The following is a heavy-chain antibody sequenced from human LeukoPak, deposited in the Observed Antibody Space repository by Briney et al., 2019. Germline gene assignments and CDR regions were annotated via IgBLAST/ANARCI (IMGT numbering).Heavy chain of an antibody. J-gene: IGHJ4*02. CDR1: EFTLRNYW. V-gene: IGHV3-21*01. CDR2: ISGSSSYI. CDR3: AKDFAGFTIFYFDY. D-gene: IGHD3-3*01. Sequence: GGSLRLSCAASEFTLRNYWMSWVRQAPGKGLEWLSSISGSSSYIYYADSVKGRFTISRDNSKNTLYLQMNSLRAEDTAVYYCAKDFAGFTIFYFDYWGQGTLVTVSS.